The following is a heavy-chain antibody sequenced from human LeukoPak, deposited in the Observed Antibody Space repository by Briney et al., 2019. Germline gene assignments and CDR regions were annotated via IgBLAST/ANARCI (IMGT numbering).Heavy chain of an antibody. D-gene: IGHD3-10*01. CDR3: AREGTLLWFGESYAFDI. CDR1: GYTFTNFG. CDR2: ITPYNGNT. Sequence: ASVKVSCKASGYTFTNFGISWVRQAPGQGLEWMGWITPYNGNTNYAQKLQGRVTLTTDTSTSTAYMELSSLRSEDTAVYYCAREGTLLWFGESYAFDIWGQGTMVTVSS. J-gene: IGHJ3*02. V-gene: IGHV1-18*01.